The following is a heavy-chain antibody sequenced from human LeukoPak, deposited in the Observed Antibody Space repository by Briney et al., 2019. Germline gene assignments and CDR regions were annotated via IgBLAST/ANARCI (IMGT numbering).Heavy chain of an antibody. Sequence: PGRSLRLSCAASGFTFSSYGMHWVRQAPGKGLEWVAVIWYDGSNKYYADSVKGRFTISRDNSKNTLYLQMNSLRAEDTAVYYCAGEPYVGYYYYMDVWGKGTTVTVSS. CDR3: AGEPYVGYYYYMDV. CDR2: IWYDGSNK. D-gene: IGHD3-16*01. J-gene: IGHJ6*03. V-gene: IGHV3-33*01. CDR1: GFTFSSYG.